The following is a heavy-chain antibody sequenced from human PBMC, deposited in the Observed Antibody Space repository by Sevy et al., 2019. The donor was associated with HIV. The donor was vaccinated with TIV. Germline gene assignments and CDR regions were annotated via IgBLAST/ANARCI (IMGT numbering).Heavy chain of an antibody. J-gene: IGHJ5*02. CDR2: IKGDGSEI. D-gene: IGHD2-15*01. CDR3: ARDPGGRDWFDP. V-gene: IGHV3-7*03. Sequence: GESLKISCAASGFTFSYYRMSWVRQAPGKGLEWVANIKGDGSEIYYVDSVKGRFTISRDNAKNSLFLEMNSLRAEDTAVYYCARDPGGRDWFDPSGQGTLVTVSS. CDR1: GFTFSYYR.